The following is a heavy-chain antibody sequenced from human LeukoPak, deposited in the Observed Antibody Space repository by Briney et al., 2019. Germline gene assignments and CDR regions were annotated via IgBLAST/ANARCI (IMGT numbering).Heavy chain of an antibody. V-gene: IGHV4-59*08. CDR1: GGSISSYY. Sequence: SETLSLTCAVSGGSISSYYWSWIRQPPGKGLEWIGYIYYSGSTNYNPSLKSRVTISVDTSKNQFSLKLSSVTAADTAVYYCARQGSYSSSWYHEDYFDYWGQGTLVTVSS. CDR3: ARQGSYSSSWYHEDYFDY. D-gene: IGHD6-13*01. J-gene: IGHJ4*02. CDR2: IYYSGST.